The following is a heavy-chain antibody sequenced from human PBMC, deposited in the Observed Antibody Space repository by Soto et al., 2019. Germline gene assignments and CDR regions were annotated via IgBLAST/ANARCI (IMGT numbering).Heavy chain of an antibody. Sequence: QVQLQESGPGLVKPSQTLSLTCTVSGGSNIRDGYYWSWIRQHPGKGLEWIAYISYSRSSYSNPSLKSRVTISADTSKNQFSLRLTSVTAADTAVYFCARATPAGSADFWGQGTLVTVSS. J-gene: IGHJ4*02. CDR1: GGSNIRDGYY. CDR2: ISYSRSS. CDR3: ARATPAGSADF. V-gene: IGHV4-31*03. D-gene: IGHD2-2*01.